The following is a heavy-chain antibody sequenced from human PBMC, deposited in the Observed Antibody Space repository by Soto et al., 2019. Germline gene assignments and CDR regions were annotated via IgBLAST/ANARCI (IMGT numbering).Heavy chain of an antibody. CDR3: AKEDVGGYYYPGI. D-gene: IGHD1-26*01. CDR2: ISNSGGGT. CDR1: GFTFSNYV. V-gene: IGHV3-23*01. J-gene: IGHJ4*02. Sequence: PGGSLRLSCAASGFTFSNYVMSWVRQAPGKGLEWVSSISNSGGGTYYADSVRGRFTISRDNSKNTLYLQMNSLRAEDTPVYYCAKEDVGGYYYPGIWGRGTLVTVSS.